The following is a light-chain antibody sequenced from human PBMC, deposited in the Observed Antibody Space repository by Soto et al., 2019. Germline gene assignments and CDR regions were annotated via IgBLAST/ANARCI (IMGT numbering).Light chain of an antibody. J-gene: IGLJ1*01. CDR1: SGAIASNS. Sequence: NFMLTQPHSVSESPGKTVIISCTRSSGAIASNSVQWYQQRPGSAPTTVIYEDNQRPSGVPDRFSGSKSGTSASLAITGLQAEDEGDYYCQSYDSTLSARYVFGTGTKVTVL. CDR2: EDN. V-gene: IGLV6-57*04. CDR3: QSYDSTLSARYV.